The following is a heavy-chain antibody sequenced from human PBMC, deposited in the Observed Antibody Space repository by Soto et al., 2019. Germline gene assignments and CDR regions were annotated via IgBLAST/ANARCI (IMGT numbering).Heavy chain of an antibody. Sequence: QITLKESGPTLVKPTQTLTLTCTFSGFSLTTNGVGVGWFRQPPGKALEWLALIYWDGDERYSPSLKSRLIITKDTSKNQVVLTMTNMDPVDTATYYCAHRRKTTAAGTFWFDPWGQGALVTVSS. CDR1: GFSLTTNGVG. J-gene: IGHJ5*02. V-gene: IGHV2-5*02. D-gene: IGHD6-13*01. CDR3: AHRRKTTAAGTFWFDP. CDR2: IYWDGDE.